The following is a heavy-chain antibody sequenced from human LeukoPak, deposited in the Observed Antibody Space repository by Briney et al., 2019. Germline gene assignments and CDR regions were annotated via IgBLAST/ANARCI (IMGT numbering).Heavy chain of an antibody. V-gene: IGHV3-30*04. J-gene: IGHJ4*02. CDR1: GFTFNYYA. D-gene: IGHD3/OR15-3a*01. Sequence: PGGSLRLSCVASGFTFNYYAIHWVRQAPGKGLEWVAVISFDGKNKFYADSVKGRSTISRDNSKNTLYLQMNSLKPEDTAVYFCARDSRLKWTEYYFDFWGQGTLVTVSS. CDR3: ARDSRLKWTEYYFDF. CDR2: ISFDGKNK.